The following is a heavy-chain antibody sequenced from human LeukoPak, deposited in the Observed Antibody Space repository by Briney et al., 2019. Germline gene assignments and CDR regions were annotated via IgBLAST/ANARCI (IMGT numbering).Heavy chain of an antibody. D-gene: IGHD3-22*01. V-gene: IGHV1-8*03. CDR1: GYTFTSDE. Sequence: ASVKVSCKCTGYTFTSDEFDWVRQPTAQGLELVGCMNPKSGNTGSAGKLQGRVTITRNTSISTDYIELTRLSSENTAVYYCARNVGYFYYGGSGYEVYYYYLDVWGKGTTVTVSS. CDR2: MNPKSGNT. CDR3: ARNVGYFYYGGSGYEVYYYYLDV. J-gene: IGHJ6*03.